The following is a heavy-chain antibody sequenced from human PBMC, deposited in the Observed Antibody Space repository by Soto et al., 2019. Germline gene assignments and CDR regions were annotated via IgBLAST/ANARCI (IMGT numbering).Heavy chain of an antibody. CDR1: GFTFSTYA. CDR2: ISAGGGNT. Sequence: GGSLRLSCAASGFTFSTYAMSWVRQAPGKGLEWVSTISAGGGNTYYADSVKGRFTVSRDNSKNMLYLQMNSLRAEDTAVYYCARLYVEMSAFDVWGQGTMVTVSS. V-gene: IGHV3-23*01. CDR3: ARLYVEMSAFDV. D-gene: IGHD2-2*02. J-gene: IGHJ3*01.